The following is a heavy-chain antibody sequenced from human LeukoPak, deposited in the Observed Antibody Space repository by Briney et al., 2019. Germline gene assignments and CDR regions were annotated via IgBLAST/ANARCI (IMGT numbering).Heavy chain of an antibody. Sequence: GGSLRLSCAASGFTFSSYWMSWVRQAPGKGLEWVANIKQDGSEKYYGDSVKGRFTISRDNAKNSLYLQMNSLRAEDTAVYYCARNYDILTGYSPLDYWGQGTLVTVSS. CDR1: GFTFSSYW. CDR2: IKQDGSEK. D-gene: IGHD3-9*01. J-gene: IGHJ4*02. V-gene: IGHV3-7*01. CDR3: ARNYDILTGYSPLDY.